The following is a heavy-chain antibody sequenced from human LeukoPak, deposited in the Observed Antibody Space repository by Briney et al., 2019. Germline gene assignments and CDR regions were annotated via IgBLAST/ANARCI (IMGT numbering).Heavy chain of an antibody. V-gene: IGHV4-38-2*02. CDR2: IYHSGST. Sequence: TSETLSLTCTVSGYSISSGYCWGWIRQPPGKGLEWIGSIYHSGSTYYNPSLKSRVTISVDTSKNQFSLKLSSVTAADTAVYYCARVRMGLGVDRIGYYYYYMDVWGKGTTVTVSS. J-gene: IGHJ6*03. CDR1: GYSISSGYC. CDR3: ARVRMGLGVDRIGYYYYYMDV. D-gene: IGHD6-19*01.